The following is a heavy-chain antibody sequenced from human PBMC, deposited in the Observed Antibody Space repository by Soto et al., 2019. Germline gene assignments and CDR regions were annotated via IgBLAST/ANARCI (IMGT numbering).Heavy chain of an antibody. D-gene: IGHD4-17*01. CDR1: GGSISSGGYY. Sequence: QVQLQESGPGLVKPSQTLSLTCTVSGGSISSGGYYWSWIRQHPGKGLEWIGYIFYSGSTYYNPSLKSRVTISVDTSKNQFSLKLSSVTASDTAVYYCARKATVTTCFDYWGQGTLVTVSS. J-gene: IGHJ4*02. V-gene: IGHV4-31*03. CDR3: ARKATVTTCFDY. CDR2: IFYSGST.